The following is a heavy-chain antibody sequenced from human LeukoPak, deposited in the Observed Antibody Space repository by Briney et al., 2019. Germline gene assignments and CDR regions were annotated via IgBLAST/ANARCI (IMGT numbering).Heavy chain of an antibody. CDR2: INYGGTT. D-gene: IGHD3-10*01. CDR1: GGSISSNNYY. V-gene: IGHV4-39*01. Sequence: SETLSLTCTVSGGSISSNNYYWSWIRQPPGREMEWIASINYGGTTYYNPSLKCRVTISVDTSKNQFSLRLSSVTAADTAVYLCARYVVSGAGRYYFDYWGQGSLVTVSS. J-gene: IGHJ4*02. CDR3: ARYVVSGAGRYYFDY.